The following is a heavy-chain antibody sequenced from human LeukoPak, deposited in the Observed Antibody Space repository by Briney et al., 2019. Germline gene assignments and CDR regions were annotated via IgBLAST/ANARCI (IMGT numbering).Heavy chain of an antibody. CDR1: GGSISIYY. Sequence: PSETLSLTCTVSGGSISIYYWSWIRQPPGKGLEWIGYIYYSGSTDYNPSLKSRVTISVDTSKNQFSLKLSSVTAADTAMYYCARGLGYSSGWLDYWGQGTLVTVSS. D-gene: IGHD6-19*01. J-gene: IGHJ4*02. V-gene: IGHV4-59*01. CDR2: IYYSGST. CDR3: ARGLGYSSGWLDY.